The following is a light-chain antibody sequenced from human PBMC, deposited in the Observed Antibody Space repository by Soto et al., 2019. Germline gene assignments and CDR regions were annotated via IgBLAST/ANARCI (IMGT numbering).Light chain of an antibody. V-gene: IGLV2-14*01. CDR1: SRDLGIYNY. CDR2: EVT. Sequence: QSVLTQPASVSGSPGQSITISCSGSSRDLGIYNYVSWYQQHPGKVPKLIIFEVTNRPPGVSNRFSGSKSGNTASLTISGLQAEDEADYYCSSYTTSSTRVFGTGTKVTVL. CDR3: SSYTTSSTRV. J-gene: IGLJ1*01.